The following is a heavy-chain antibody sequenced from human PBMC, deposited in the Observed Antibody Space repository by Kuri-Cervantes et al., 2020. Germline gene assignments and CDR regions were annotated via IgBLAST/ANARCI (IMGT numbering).Heavy chain of an antibody. D-gene: IGHD6-19*01. Sequence: SETLSLTCTASGGSISSYYWSWIRQPAGKGLEWIGRIYTSGSTNYNPSLKSRVTISVDKSKNQFSLKLSSVTAADTAVYYCAGVSIAVAGTEIDYWGQGTLVTVS. J-gene: IGHJ4*02. CDR1: GGSISSYY. CDR3: AGVSIAVAGTEIDY. V-gene: IGHV4-4*07. CDR2: IYTSGST.